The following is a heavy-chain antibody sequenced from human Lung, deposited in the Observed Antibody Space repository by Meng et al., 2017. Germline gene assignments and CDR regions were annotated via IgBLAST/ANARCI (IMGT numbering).Heavy chain of an antibody. D-gene: IGHD5/OR15-5a*01. V-gene: IGHV4-4*07. CDR2: VYSSGSA. Sequence: QVQLQESGPGLVKPSETLSLTCEVSGGSISGYFWTWLRQPAGKGLDWIGRVYSSGSANYNPSLKSRVTMSVDRSKNQFSLQLTSVTAADTAVYYCARGVGSLDFWGQGALVTVSS. CDR1: GGSISGYF. J-gene: IGHJ4*02. CDR3: ARGVGSLDF.